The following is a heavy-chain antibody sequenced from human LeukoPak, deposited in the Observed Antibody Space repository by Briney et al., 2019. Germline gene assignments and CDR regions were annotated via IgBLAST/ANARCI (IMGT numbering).Heavy chain of an antibody. V-gene: IGHV4-39*01. J-gene: IGHJ3*01. CDR2: IYYRGST. CDR1: GGSISSTSYY. CDR3: AKAGVRYFDSSGLYAFDF. Sequence: SETLSLTCAVSGGSISSTSYYWAWIRQPPGKGLERIGTIYYRGSTYHNPSLKSRVTVSVDTSRNQFYLRLSSVDAADTAVYYCAKAGVRYFDSSGLYAFDFWGQGTTVTVSS. D-gene: IGHD3-22*01.